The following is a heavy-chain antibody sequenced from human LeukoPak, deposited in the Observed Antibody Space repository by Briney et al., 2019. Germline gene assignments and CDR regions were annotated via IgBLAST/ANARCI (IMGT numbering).Heavy chain of an antibody. V-gene: IGHV3-74*01. D-gene: IGHD3-22*01. Sequence: GGSLRLSCAASGFTFSSYWMHWVRQAPGKGLVWASRINSDGSSTSYADSVKGRFTISRDNAKNTLYLQMNSLRAEDTAVYYCARVGGDYDSSGYYYDWFDPWGQGTLVTVSS. J-gene: IGHJ5*02. CDR1: GFTFSSYW. CDR3: ARVGGDYDSSGYYYDWFDP. CDR2: INSDGSST.